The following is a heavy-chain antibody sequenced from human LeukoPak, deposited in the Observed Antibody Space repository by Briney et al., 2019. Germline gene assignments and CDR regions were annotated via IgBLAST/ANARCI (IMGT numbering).Heavy chain of an antibody. Sequence: PGGSLRLSCAASGFTFSSYGMHWVRQAPGKGLEWVAVISYDGSNKYYADSVKGRFTISRDNSKNTLYLQMNSLRAEDTAVYYCARPKDRIFGVVVYWYFDLWGRGTLVTVSS. D-gene: IGHD3-3*01. J-gene: IGHJ2*01. CDR2: ISYDGSNK. CDR3: ARPKDRIFGVVVYWYFDL. V-gene: IGHV3-30*03. CDR1: GFTFSSYG.